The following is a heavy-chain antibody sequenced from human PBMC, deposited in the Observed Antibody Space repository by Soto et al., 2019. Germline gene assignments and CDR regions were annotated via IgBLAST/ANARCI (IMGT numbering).Heavy chain of an antibody. CDR2: IYHSGYT. V-gene: IGHV4-30-2*01. Sequence: QLQLQESGSGLVKPSQTLSLTCAVYGGSISSGGYAWNWIRQPPGKGLEWIGYIYHSGYTSYNPSLKSRVTISVDKSKNQFSLKLSFVTAADTAVYYCARDSLTGNYFDPWGQGTLVTVSS. D-gene: IGHD1-7*01. J-gene: IGHJ5*02. CDR1: GGSISSGGYA. CDR3: ARDSLTGNYFDP.